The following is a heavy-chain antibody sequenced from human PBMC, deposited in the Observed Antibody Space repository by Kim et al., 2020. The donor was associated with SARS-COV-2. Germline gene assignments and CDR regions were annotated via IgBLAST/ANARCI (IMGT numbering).Heavy chain of an antibody. D-gene: IGHD6-19*01. V-gene: IGHV3-74*01. CDR3: ARGFSSSGWYGNWFDP. CDR2: INSDGSST. CDR1: GFTFSSYW. Sequence: GGSLRLSCAASGFTFSSYWMHWVRQAPGKGLVWVSRINSDGSSTSYADSVKGRFTISRDNAKNTLYLQMNSLRAEATAVYYCARGFSSSGWYGNWFDPWGQETLVTVSS. J-gene: IGHJ5*02.